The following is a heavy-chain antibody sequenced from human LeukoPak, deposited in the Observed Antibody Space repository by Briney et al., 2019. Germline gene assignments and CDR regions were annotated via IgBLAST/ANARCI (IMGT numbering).Heavy chain of an antibody. D-gene: IGHD2-15*01. CDR2: INHSGST. CDR1: GGSFSGYY. Sequence: SETLSLTCAVYGGSFSGYYWSWIRQPPGKGLEWIGEINHSGSTNYNPSLTSRVTISVDTSKNQFSLKLSSVTAADTAVYYCARYCSGGSCVDYWGQGTLVTVSS. CDR3: ARYCSGGSCVDY. J-gene: IGHJ4*02. V-gene: IGHV4-34*01.